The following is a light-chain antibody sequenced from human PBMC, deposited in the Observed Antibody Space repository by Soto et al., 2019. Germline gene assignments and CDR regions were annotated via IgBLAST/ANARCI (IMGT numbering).Light chain of an antibody. V-gene: IGKV1-5*03. CDR3: QQYNLYSFT. CDR2: KAS. J-gene: IGKJ4*01. CDR1: QSINTW. Sequence: IQMTQSPSTLSASVGDRVTITCRASQSINTWLAWYQQKPGKAPRLLIYKASTLHSGVPSRFSGSGSGTEFTLDISSLQPDDSATYYCQQYNLYSFTFGGGTKVEIK.